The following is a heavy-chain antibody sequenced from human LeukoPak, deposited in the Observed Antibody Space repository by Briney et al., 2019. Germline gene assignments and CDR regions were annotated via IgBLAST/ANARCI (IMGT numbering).Heavy chain of an antibody. Sequence: ASVKVSCKASGGTFSSYAISWVRQAPGQGLEWMGGIIPIFGTANYAQKFQGRVTITADESTSTAYMELSSLRSEDTAVYYRAFGVKRGTTVTHWGQGTLVTVSS. J-gene: IGHJ4*02. CDR3: AFGVKRGTTVTH. CDR1: GGTFSSYA. V-gene: IGHV1-69*13. D-gene: IGHD4-11*01. CDR2: IIPIFGTA.